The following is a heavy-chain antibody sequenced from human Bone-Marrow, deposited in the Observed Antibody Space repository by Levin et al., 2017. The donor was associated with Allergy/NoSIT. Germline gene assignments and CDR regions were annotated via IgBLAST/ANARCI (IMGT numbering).Heavy chain of an antibody. Sequence: LSLTCVASGFIVSDYYMSWVRQAPGKGLEWISYITEIGDTIYYAESVKGRFTISRDNAKKSLYLQMDNLKTDDTADYYCARDRSAFGSGSYSYGMDVWGQGTTVTVSS. CDR3: ARDRSAFGSGSYSYGMDV. V-gene: IGHV3-11*01. CDR1: GFIVSDYY. CDR2: ITEIGDTI. J-gene: IGHJ6*02. D-gene: IGHD3-10*01.